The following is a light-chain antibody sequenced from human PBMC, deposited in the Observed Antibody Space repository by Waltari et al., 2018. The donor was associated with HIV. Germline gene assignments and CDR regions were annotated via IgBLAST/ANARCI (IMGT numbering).Light chain of an antibody. CDR1: QDISNY. CDR2: DAS. CDR3: QQYDNLPPLT. V-gene: IGKV1-33*01. Sequence: DIKMTQSPSSLSASVGDRVTITCQASQDISNYLNWYQQKPGKAPKLLIYDASNLETGVPSRFSGSGSGTDFTFTISSLQPEDIATYYCQQYDNLPPLTFGGGTKVEIK. J-gene: IGKJ4*01.